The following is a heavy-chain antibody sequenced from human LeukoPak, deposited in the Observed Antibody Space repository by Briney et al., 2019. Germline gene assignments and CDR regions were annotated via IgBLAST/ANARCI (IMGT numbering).Heavy chain of an antibody. D-gene: IGHD3-22*01. CDR2: ISGSGGST. J-gene: IGHJ4*02. Sequence: GGSLRLSCAASGFTFSNYAMSWVRQAPGKGLEWVSAISGSGGSTYYADSVKGRFTISRDNAKNMLYLQMNSLRAEDTAVYYCANLYYYDSSGYSDYWGQGTLVTVSS. V-gene: IGHV3-23*01. CDR1: GFTFSNYA. CDR3: ANLYYYDSSGYSDY.